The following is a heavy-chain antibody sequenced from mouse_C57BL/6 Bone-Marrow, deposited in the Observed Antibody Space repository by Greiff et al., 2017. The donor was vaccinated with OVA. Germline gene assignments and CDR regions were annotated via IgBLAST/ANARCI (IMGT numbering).Heavy chain of an antibody. V-gene: IGHV5-6*03. CDR3: ARLPHDGCYAMDY. Sequence: EVKLMESGGGLVQPGESLKLSCAASGFTFSSYGMSWVRQTPDKRLEWVATISSGGSYTYYPDSVKGRFTISRDNAKNTLYLQMSSLKSEDTAMYYCARLPHDGCYAMDYWGQGTSVTVSS. D-gene: IGHD2-3*01. J-gene: IGHJ4*01. CDR2: ISSGGSYT. CDR1: GFTFSSYG.